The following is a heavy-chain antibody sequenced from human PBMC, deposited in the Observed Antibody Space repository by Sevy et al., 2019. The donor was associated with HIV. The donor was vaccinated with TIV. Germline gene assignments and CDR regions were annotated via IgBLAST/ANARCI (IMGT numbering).Heavy chain of an antibody. CDR3: ATYYYDSSGYLFQH. D-gene: IGHD3-22*01. J-gene: IGHJ1*01. Sequence: ASVKVSCKASGGTFSSYAISWVRQAPGQGLEWMGRIIPIFGTANYAQKFQGRVTITADESTSTAYMELSSLRSEDTAVYYCATYYYDSSGYLFQHWGQGTLVTVSS. CDR1: GGTFSSYA. V-gene: IGHV1-69*13. CDR2: IIPIFGTA.